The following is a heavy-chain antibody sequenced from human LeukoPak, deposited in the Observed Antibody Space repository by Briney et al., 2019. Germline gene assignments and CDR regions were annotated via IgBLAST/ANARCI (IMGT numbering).Heavy chain of an antibody. J-gene: IGHJ4*02. D-gene: IGHD1-26*01. CDR3: GKTVGHDS. V-gene: IGHV3-23*01. CDR1: GFIFSNYA. Sequence: GGSLRLSCAASGFIFSNYAMSWVRQAPGKGLEWVSTLSDSGGSTYYADSVKGRFTISRDNSKNTLYLQMNSLRAEDTALYYCGKTVGHDSWGQGTMVTVSS. CDR2: LSDSGGST.